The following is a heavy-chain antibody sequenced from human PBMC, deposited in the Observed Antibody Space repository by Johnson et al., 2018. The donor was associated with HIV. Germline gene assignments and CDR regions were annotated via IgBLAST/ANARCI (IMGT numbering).Heavy chain of an antibody. J-gene: IGHJ3*02. CDR3: AIDGGYCSSTSCFRHWASAFDI. CDR1: GFTFSSYA. D-gene: IGHD2-2*01. V-gene: IGHV3-30-3*01. Sequence: QMQLVESGGGVVQPGRSLRLSCAASGFTFSSYAMHWVRQAPGKGLEWVAVISYDGSNKYYAGSVKGRFTISRDNSKNTLYLQMNSLRAEDTAVYYCAIDGGYCSSTSCFRHWASAFDIWGQGTLVTVSS. CDR2: ISYDGSNK.